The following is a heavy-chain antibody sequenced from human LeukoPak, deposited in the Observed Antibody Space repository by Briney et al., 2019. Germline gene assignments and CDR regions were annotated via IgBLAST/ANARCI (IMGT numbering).Heavy chain of an antibody. D-gene: IGHD3-22*01. CDR1: GGSISSYY. J-gene: IGHJ3*02. V-gene: IGHV4-59*01. Sequence: SETLSLTFSGYGGSISSYYWGWIPQPPGKVLEWIGYIYYSSTTNSNPSLKSRATSAVDTSTNQLSLKLSSVTAGSTAVYYCARVIPARSMIVVLQTKGAFDIWGQGTMVTVSS. CDR2: IYYSSTT. CDR3: ARVIPARSMIVVLQTKGAFDI.